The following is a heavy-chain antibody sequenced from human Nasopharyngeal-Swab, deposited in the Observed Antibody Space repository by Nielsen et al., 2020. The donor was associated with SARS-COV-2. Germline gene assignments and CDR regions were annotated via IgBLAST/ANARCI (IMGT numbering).Heavy chain of an antibody. CDR2: ISYDGSNK. CDR1: GFTFSSYG. D-gene: IGHD2-15*01. V-gene: IGHV3-30*18. CDR3: AKTKRYCSGGSCYRFDY. Sequence: GESLKISWAASGFTFSSYGMHWVRQAPGKGLEWVAVISYDGSNKYYADSVKGRFTISRDNSKNTLYLQMNSLRAEDTAVYYCAKTKRYCSGGSCYRFDYWGQGTLVTVSS. J-gene: IGHJ4*02.